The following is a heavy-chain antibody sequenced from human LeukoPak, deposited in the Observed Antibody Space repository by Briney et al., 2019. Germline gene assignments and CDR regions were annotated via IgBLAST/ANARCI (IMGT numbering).Heavy chain of an antibody. CDR3: ARGVSIYYDSSGHSTDI. Sequence: SVKVSCTASGGTFSSYAISWVRQAPGQGLECMGGIIPIFGTADYAQKFQGRVTITADEYTSTAYMELSSLRSEDTAVYYCARGVSIYYDSSGHSTDIWGQGTMVTVSS. J-gene: IGHJ3*02. V-gene: IGHV1-69*13. D-gene: IGHD3-22*01. CDR2: IIPIFGTA. CDR1: GGTFSSYA.